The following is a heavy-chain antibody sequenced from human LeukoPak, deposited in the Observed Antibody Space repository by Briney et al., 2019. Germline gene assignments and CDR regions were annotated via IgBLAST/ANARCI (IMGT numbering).Heavy chain of an antibody. J-gene: IGHJ4*02. CDR1: RYIFSSYA. D-gene: IGHD6-13*01. CDR3: AKDQHSSSWADFGEI. Sequence: GGSLRLSCVVSRYIFSSYAMSWVRQAPGKGREWVSGISGNGDSTYYADSVKGQFTISRDNSKNTLYLQMNSLRAEDTAVYYCAKDQHSSSWADFGEIWGQGTLVTVSS. CDR2: ISGNGDST. V-gene: IGHV3-23*01.